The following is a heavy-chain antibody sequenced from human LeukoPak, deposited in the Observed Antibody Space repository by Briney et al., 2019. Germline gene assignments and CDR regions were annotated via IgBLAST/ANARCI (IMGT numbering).Heavy chain of an antibody. J-gene: IGHJ5*02. CDR3: ARGPYCSSTSCYPTFNWFDP. V-gene: IGHV1-18*01. CDR1: GYTFTSYG. Sequence: ASVKVSCKASGYTFTSYGISWVRQAPGQGLEWMGWISAYNGKTNYAQKFQGRVTMTTDTSTSTAYMELRSLRSDDTAVYYCARGPYCSSTSCYPTFNWFDPWGQGTLVTVSS. CDR2: ISAYNGKT. D-gene: IGHD2-2*01.